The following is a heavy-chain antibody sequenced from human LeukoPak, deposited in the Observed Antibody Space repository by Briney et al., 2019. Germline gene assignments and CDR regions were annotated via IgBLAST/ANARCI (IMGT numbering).Heavy chain of an antibody. CDR1: GFTFSTYW. J-gene: IGHJ4*02. D-gene: IGHD2-21*02. CDR3: ARSGPQAPDCYHY. Sequence: PGGSLRLSCTASGFTFSTYWMTWVRQAPGKGLEWVASINQGENHRHYVPSARGRFTISRDNAKNSLLLQMNSLTAEDTAIYYCARSGPQAPDCYHYWGQGTQVTVSS. CDR2: INQGENHR. V-gene: IGHV3-7*03.